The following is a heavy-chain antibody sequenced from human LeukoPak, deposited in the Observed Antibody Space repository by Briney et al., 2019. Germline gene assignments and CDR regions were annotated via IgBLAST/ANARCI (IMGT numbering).Heavy chain of an antibody. CDR3: ARDRRIVGARHGMDV. J-gene: IGHJ6*02. CDR2: INAGNGNT. CDR1: GYTFSSYA. Sequence: PRASVKVSCKASGYTFSSYAMHWVRQAPGQRLEWMGWINAGNGNTKYSQKFQGRVTITRDTSASTAYMELSSLRSEDTAVYYCARDRRIVGARHGMDVWGQGTTVTVSS. V-gene: IGHV1-3*01. D-gene: IGHD1-26*01.